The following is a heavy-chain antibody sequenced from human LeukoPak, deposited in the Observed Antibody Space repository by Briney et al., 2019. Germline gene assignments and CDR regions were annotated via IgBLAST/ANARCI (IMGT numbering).Heavy chain of an antibody. Sequence: GGSLRLSCAASGLTFSSHWMHWVRQAPGKGLVWVSRITNHGSSTTYADSVKGRFTISRDNSRNTLYLQMDSLKTEDTAVYYCAKGELHFNTCSFDYWGQGTLVTVSS. D-gene: IGHD1-26*01. CDR3: AKGELHFNTCSFDY. CDR2: ITNHGSST. J-gene: IGHJ4*02. V-gene: IGHV3-74*01. CDR1: GLTFSSHW.